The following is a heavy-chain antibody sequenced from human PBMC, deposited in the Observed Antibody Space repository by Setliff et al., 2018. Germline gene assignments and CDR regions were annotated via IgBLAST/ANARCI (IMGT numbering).Heavy chain of an antibody. D-gene: IGHD3-16*01. V-gene: IGHV3-20*04. CDR2: INWDGRST. Sequence: LRLSCTASGFTFGDYAMNWVRQAPGKGLEWVSTINWDGRSTGYTDSVKGRFTISRDNAKNSLYLQMNSLRAEDTAVYYCARDGGEYWGQGTLVTSPQ. CDR1: GFTFGDYA. J-gene: IGHJ4*02. CDR3: ARDGGEY.